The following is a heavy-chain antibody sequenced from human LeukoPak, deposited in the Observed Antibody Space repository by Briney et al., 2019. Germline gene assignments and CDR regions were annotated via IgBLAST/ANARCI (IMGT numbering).Heavy chain of an antibody. D-gene: IGHD3-22*01. CDR3: ARESSGYDDAFDI. V-gene: IGHV4-30-4*01. CDR2: IYYSGST. Sequence: SETLSLTCTVSGGSVSSGDHYWSWIRQPPGKGLEWIGYIYYSGSTYYNPSLKSRVTISVDTSKNQFSLKLSSVTAADTAVYYCARESSGYDDAFDIWGQGTMVTVSS. J-gene: IGHJ3*02. CDR1: GGSVSSGDHY.